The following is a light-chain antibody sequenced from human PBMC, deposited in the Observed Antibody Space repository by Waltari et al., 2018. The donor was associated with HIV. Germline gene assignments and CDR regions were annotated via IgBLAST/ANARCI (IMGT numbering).Light chain of an antibody. J-gene: IGLJ1*01. CDR3: ATWNDSLSGYV. V-gene: IGLV1-47*01. CDR1: SSNIGSNY. CDR2: RNN. Sequence: QSVLTQPPSASGTPGQRVTIPCSGSSSNIGSNYVSWYQQLPGTAPKLLIYRNNQRPSGVPDRFSGSKSGTSASLAISGLRSEDEADYYCATWNDSLSGYVFGTGTKVTV.